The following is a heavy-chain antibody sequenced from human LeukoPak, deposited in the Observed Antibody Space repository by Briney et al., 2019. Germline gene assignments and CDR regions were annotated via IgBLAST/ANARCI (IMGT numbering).Heavy chain of an antibody. CDR1: GGTFSSYA. V-gene: IGHV1-69*13. CDR3: AVEGLVGATGGY. Sequence: GASVKFSCKASGGTFSSYAISWVRQAPGQGLEWMGGIIPIFGTANYAQKFQGRVTITADESTSTAYMELSSLRSEDTAVYYCAVEGLVGATGGYWGQGTLVTVSS. CDR2: IIPIFGTA. D-gene: IGHD1-26*01. J-gene: IGHJ4*02.